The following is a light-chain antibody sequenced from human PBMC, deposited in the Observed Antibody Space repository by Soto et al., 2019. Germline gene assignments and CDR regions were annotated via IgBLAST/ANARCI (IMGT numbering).Light chain of an antibody. V-gene: IGKV3-11*01. Sequence: IVLTQSPATLSLSPGERASLSCRASQTVGKDLVWYQVRPGQAPRLLIFDASTKATGVPPRFSGSRSGSEFSLTISSLDPVDFSLYYCQQRSAWPFTFGEGTSVLIK. CDR2: DAS. J-gene: IGKJ4*01. CDR1: QTVGKD. CDR3: QQRSAWPFT.